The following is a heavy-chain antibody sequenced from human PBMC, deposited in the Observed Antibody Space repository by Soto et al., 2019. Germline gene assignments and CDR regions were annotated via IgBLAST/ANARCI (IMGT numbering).Heavy chain of an antibody. D-gene: IGHD5-18*01. J-gene: IGHJ6*02. CDR1: GGTFSSYA. CDR2: ITPIFGTA. Sequence: SVKVSCKASGGTFSSYAISWVRQAPGQGLEWMGGITPIFGTANYAQKFQGRVTITADESTSTAYMELSSLRSEDTAVYYCAKKGLGTKRVVGGSYGLAPYYGMDVWGQGTTVTVSS. CDR3: AKKGLGTKRVVGGSYGLAPYYGMDV. V-gene: IGHV1-69*13.